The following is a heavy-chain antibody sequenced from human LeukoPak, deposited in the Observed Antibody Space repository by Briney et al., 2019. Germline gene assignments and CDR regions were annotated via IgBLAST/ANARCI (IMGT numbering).Heavy chain of an antibody. CDR2: IRSKANSYAT. V-gene: IGHV3-73*01. D-gene: IGHD2-2*01. CDR3: NRLNQGYCSSTSCPRVPYNWFDP. CDR1: GFTFSGSA. J-gene: IGHJ5*02. Sequence: GGSLRLSCAASGFTFSGSAMHWVRQASGKGLEWVGRIRSKANSYATAYAASVKGRFTISRDDSKNTAYLQMNSLKTEDTAVYYCNRLNQGYCSSTSCPRVPYNWFDPWGQGTLVTVSS.